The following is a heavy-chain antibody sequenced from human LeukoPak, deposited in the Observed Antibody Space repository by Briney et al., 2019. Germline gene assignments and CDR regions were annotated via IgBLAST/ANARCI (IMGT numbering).Heavy chain of an antibody. CDR3: TGLRRSSDCSGCYYYYDY. CDR2: ITPTTSYI. J-gene: IGHJ4*02. D-gene: IGHD3-22*01. Sequence: PGGSLTLSCAASGLGFSSFSLNWIRQAPGKGLEWVSSITPTTSYIYYADSVRGRFTISRENAKNSLYLQMNSLRTEDTAVYYCTGLRRSSDCSGCYYYYDYWGQGTLVTVSS. CDR1: GLGFSSFS. V-gene: IGHV3-21*01.